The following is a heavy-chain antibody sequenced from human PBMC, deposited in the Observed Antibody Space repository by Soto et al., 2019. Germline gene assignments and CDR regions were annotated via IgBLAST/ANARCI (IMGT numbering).Heavy chain of an antibody. CDR2: IYPVDSDT. CDR1: GHSFVSSC. Sequence: ASLKVSCEPSGHSFVSSCIACVPQMPGKGLEWMGIIYPVDSDTRYSPSLQCQVTISADKSTSTAYLQWSSLKSSDTATYYWARMMAGAGTGFDYWGRGAMVTVSS. V-gene: IGHV5-51*01. D-gene: IGHD6-13*01. J-gene: IGHJ4*02. CDR3: ARMMAGAGTGFDY.